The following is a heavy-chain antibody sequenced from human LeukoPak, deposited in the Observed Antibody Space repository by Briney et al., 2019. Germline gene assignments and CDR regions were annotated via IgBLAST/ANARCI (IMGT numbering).Heavy chain of an antibody. CDR3: ATRSSIAPRLFYY. CDR1: GYSFTNYW. Sequence: GESLKISCKGSGYSFTNYWIDWVRQMPGKGLEWMGIIYPGDSDTRYSPSFQGQVTFSADESISTAYLQWSSLKASDTAIYSCATRSSIAPRLFYYWGQGTLVTVSS. CDR2: IYPGDSDT. V-gene: IGHV5-51*01. D-gene: IGHD6-6*01. J-gene: IGHJ4*02.